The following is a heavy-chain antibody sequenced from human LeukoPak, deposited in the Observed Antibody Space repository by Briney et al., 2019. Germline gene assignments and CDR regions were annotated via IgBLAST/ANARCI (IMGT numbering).Heavy chain of an antibody. D-gene: IGHD2-21*01. Sequence: GGSLRLSCAASGFTFSSYSMNWVRQAPGKGLEWVSVIYSGGSTYYADSVKGRFTISRDNSKNTLYLQMNSLRAEDTAVYYCAREGVRRWFDPWGQGTLVTVSS. J-gene: IGHJ5*02. CDR3: AREGVRRWFDP. CDR1: GFTFSSYS. CDR2: IYSGGST. V-gene: IGHV3-53*01.